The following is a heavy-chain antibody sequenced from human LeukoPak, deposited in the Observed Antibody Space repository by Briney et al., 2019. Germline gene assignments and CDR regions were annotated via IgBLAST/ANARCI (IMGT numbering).Heavy chain of an antibody. V-gene: IGHV4-59*01. CDR1: GGSISRYY. D-gene: IGHD4-23*01. J-gene: IGHJ2*01. CDR3: ARRTVASYWYFDL. CDR2: VYYSGST. Sequence: SETLSLTCTVSGGSISRYYWNWIRQPPGKGLEWIGYVYYSGSTNYNPSLKSRVTISVDTPKNQFSLKLSSVTAADTAVYYCARRTVASYWYFDLWGRGTLVTVSS.